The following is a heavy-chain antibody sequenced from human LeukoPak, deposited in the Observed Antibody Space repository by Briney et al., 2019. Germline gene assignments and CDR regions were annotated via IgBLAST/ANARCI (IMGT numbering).Heavy chain of an antibody. CDR1: GFTFSSYG. J-gene: IGHJ6*04. V-gene: IGHV3-23*01. CDR2: ISGSGGST. CDR3: AKEGLSPVDV. Sequence: GGTLRLSCAAFGFTFSSYGMSWVRQAPGKGLEWVSAISGSGGSTYYADSVKGRFTISRDNSKNTLYLQMNSLRAEDTAVYYCAKEGLSPVDVWGKGTTVTVSS.